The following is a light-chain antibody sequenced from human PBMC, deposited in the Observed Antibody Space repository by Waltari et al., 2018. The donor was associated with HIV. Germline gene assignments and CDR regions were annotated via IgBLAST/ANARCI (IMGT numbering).Light chain of an antibody. CDR2: EVN. CDR3: SSYTRTGTVV. J-gene: IGLJ2*01. V-gene: IGLV2-14*01. Sequence: QSALTQPASVSGSPGQSITISCTGSSRDVGGYNYVSWYQQHPGKAPKLMIYEVNNRPSGVSYRFSGSKSGNTASLTISGLQVEDEADYYCSSYTRTGTVVFGGGTKLTVL. CDR1: SRDVGGYNY.